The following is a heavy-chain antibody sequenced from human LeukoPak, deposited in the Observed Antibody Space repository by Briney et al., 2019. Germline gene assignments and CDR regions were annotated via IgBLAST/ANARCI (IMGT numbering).Heavy chain of an antibody. D-gene: IGHD6-19*01. CDR2: FDPEDGET. CDR1: GYTLTELS. Sequence: ASVKVSCKVSGYTLTELSMHWVRQAPGKGLEWMGGFDPEDGETIYAQKFQGRVTMTEDTSTDTAYMELSSLSSEDTAVYYCATGYSSGWTWYNWFDSWGQGTLVTVFS. J-gene: IGHJ5*01. CDR3: ATGYSSGWTWYNWFDS. V-gene: IGHV1-24*01.